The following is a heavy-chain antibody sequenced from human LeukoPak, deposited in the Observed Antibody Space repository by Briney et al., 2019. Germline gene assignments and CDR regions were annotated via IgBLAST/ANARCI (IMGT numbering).Heavy chain of an antibody. CDR3: ARLKGYSSGWYPSYYFDY. CDR2: IYYTGST. D-gene: IGHD6-19*01. J-gene: IGHJ4*02. V-gene: IGHV4-59*08. CDR1: GVSISSSY. Sequence: PSETLSLTCTVSGVSISSSYWSWIRQPPKKGLEWIGYIYYTGSTNYNPSLKSRVTISVDTSKNQFSLKLSSVTAADTAVYYCARLKGYSSGWYPSYYFDYWGQGTLVTVSS.